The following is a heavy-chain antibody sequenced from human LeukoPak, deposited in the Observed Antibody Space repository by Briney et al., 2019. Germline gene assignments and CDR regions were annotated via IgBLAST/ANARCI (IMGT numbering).Heavy chain of an antibody. CDR2: VSAGGGTT. Sequence: GGSLRLSCAASGFTFSSFAMSWVRQAPGKGLEWVSAVSAGGGTTYYADSVKGRFTISRDNSKNTLYLQMNSLRADDTAVYYCAKKGGVGVSGNSFDYWGQGTLVTVSS. V-gene: IGHV3-23*01. D-gene: IGHD3-10*01. CDR3: AKKGGVGVSGNSFDY. J-gene: IGHJ4*02. CDR1: GFTFSSFA.